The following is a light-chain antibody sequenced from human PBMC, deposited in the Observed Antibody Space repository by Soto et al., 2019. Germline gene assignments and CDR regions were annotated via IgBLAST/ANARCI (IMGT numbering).Light chain of an antibody. CDR2: AAS. CDR1: QGISNY. V-gene: IGKV1-27*01. CDR3: QKYNSASPT. J-gene: IGKJ1*01. Sequence: DIQMTQSPSSLSASVGDRVTITCRASQGISNYLAWYQQKPGKVPKLLIYAASTSQSGVPSRFSGSGSGTDFTLTISSLQPEDVATYYCQKYNSASPTFGQGTKLDSK.